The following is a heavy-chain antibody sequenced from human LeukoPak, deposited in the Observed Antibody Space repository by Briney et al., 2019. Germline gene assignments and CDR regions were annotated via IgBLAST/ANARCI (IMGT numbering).Heavy chain of an antibody. D-gene: IGHD2-15*01. V-gene: IGHV3-48*04. CDR2: TSPSSSTI. CDR3: ARSDCSGGACYSDY. CDR1: GFTFSAYT. J-gene: IGHJ4*02. Sequence: PGGSLRLSCVASGFTFSAYTMNWVRQAPGKGLEWISYTSPSSSTIFYAASVQGRFTIPRDDAKNSLFLQLSSLRADDTAVYYCARSDCSGGACYSDYWGQGAMVTVSS.